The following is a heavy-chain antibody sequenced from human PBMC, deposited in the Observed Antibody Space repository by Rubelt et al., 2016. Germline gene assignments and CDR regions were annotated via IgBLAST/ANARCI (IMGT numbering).Heavy chain of an antibody. J-gene: IGHJ6*02. CDR3: ARERYQLLSGYYYGMDV. V-gene: IGHV1-2*04. D-gene: IGHD2-2*01. CDR2: INPNSGGT. Sequence: QVQLVQSGAEVKKPGASVKVSCKASGYTFTSYAMHWVRQAPGQGLEWMGWINPNSGGTNYAQKFQGWVTMTRDTSISTAYMELSRLRSDDTAVYYCARERYQLLSGYYYGMDVWGQGTTVTVSS. CDR1: GYTFTSYA.